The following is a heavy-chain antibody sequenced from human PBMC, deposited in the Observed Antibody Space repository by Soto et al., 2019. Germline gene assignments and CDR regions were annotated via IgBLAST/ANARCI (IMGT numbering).Heavy chain of an antibody. D-gene: IGHD3-22*01. J-gene: IGHJ4*02. CDR1: DGSISNFY. Sequence: SETLSLTCTVSDGSISNFYWSWIRQPPGKGLEWIGYISSSGNTNYNPSLKSRVSISVDTSKNQFSLNLTSVTAADTAVYYCARAPMVLTRSYFDAWGQGTPATVSS. CDR3: ARAPMVLTRSYFDA. CDR2: ISSSGNT. V-gene: IGHV4-59*01.